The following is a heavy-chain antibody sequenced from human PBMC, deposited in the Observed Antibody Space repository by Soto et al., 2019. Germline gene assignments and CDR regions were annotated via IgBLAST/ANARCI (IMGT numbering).Heavy chain of an antibody. CDR2: ISYDGSNK. Sequence: QVQLVESGGGVVQPGRSLRLSCAASGFTFSSYGMHWVRQAPGKGLEWVAVISYDGSNKYYADSVKGRFTISRDNSKNTLYLQMNSLRAEDTAVYYCAKVGGDGYNSLTDFDYWGQGTLVTVSS. CDR1: GFTFSSYG. V-gene: IGHV3-30*18. CDR3: AKVGGDGYNSLTDFDY. J-gene: IGHJ4*02. D-gene: IGHD2-21*01.